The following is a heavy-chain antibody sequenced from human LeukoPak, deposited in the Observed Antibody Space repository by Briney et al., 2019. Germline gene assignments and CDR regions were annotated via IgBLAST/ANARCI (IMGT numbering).Heavy chain of an antibody. V-gene: IGHV3-7*03. Sequence: TGGSLRLSCAASGFTFSSYWMSWVRQAPGKGLEWVANIKQDGSEKYYVDSVKGRFTISRDNSKNSLYLQMNSLRAEDTALYYCAKDSGSSYPEYYFDYWGQGTLVTVSS. CDR1: GFTFSSYW. D-gene: IGHD1-26*01. J-gene: IGHJ4*02. CDR2: IKQDGSEK. CDR3: AKDSGSSYPEYYFDY.